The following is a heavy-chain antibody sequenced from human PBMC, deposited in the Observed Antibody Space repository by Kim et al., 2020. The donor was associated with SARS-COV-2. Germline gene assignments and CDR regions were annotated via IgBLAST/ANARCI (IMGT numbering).Heavy chain of an antibody. CDR2: IIPIFGTA. J-gene: IGHJ5*02. V-gene: IGHV1-69*13. CDR3: AREGGQPLLFNWFDP. CDR1: GGTFSSYA. D-gene: IGHD2-21*02. Sequence: SVKVSCKASGGTFSSYAISWVRQAPGQGLEWMGGIIPIFGTANYAQKFQGRVTITADESTSTAYMELSSLRSEDTAVYYCAREGGQPLLFNWFDPWGQGTLVTVSS.